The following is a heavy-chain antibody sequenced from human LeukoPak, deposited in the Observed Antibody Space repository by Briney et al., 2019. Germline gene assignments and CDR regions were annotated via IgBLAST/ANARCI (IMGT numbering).Heavy chain of an antibody. CDR1: GFTFSSYA. V-gene: IGHV3-23*01. CDR3: AKEAYDFWSGYNNAPIGY. CDR2: ISGSGGST. J-gene: IGHJ4*02. D-gene: IGHD3-3*01. Sequence: GGSLRLSCAASGFTFSSYAMSWVRQAPGKGLEWVSAISGSGGSTYYADSVKGRFTISRDNSKNTLYLQMNSLRAEDTAVYYCAKEAYDFWSGYNNAPIGYWGQGTLVTVSS.